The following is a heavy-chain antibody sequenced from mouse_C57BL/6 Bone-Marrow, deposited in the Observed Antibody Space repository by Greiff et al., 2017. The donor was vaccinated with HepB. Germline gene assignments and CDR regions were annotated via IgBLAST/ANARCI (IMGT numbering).Heavy chain of an antibody. CDR1: GFTFSSYA. Sequence: EVKLVESGGGLVKPGGSLKLSCAASGFTFSSYAMSWVRQTPEKRLEWVATISDGGSYTYYPDNVKGRFTISRDNAKNNLYLQMSHLKSEDTAMYYCARDRNWDGVDYWGQGTTLTVSS. CDR2: ISDGGSYT. V-gene: IGHV5-4*01. J-gene: IGHJ2*01. CDR3: ARDRNWDGVDY. D-gene: IGHD4-1*01.